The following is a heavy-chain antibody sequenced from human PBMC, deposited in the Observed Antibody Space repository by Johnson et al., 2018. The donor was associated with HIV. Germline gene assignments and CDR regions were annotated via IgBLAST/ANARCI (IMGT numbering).Heavy chain of an antibody. Sequence: EVQVVESGGGLVQPGRSLRLSCTASGFTFGDYAMSWFRQAPGKGLEWVGFIRSKAYGGTTEYAASVKGRFSISRDDSKSIAYLQMNSMKTEDTAVYYCTSGTHDFWSGYSTGVFDIWGLGTMVTVSS. CDR2: IRSKAYGGTT. CDR1: GFTFGDYA. V-gene: IGHV3-49*03. CDR3: TSGTHDFWSGYSTGVFDI. J-gene: IGHJ3*02. D-gene: IGHD3-3*01.